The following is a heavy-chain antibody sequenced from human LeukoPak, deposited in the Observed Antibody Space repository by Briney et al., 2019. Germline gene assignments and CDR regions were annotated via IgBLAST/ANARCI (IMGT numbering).Heavy chain of an antibody. D-gene: IGHD3-22*01. CDR1: GFTFDDYA. Sequence: GGSLRLSCAASGFTFDDYAMHWVRQAPGKGLEWVSGISWNSGSIGYADSVKGRFTISRDNAKNSLYLQMNSLRAEDTALYYCAKGYYYDSSGGAFDIWGQGTMVTVSS. CDR2: ISWNSGSI. J-gene: IGHJ3*02. CDR3: AKGYYYDSSGGAFDI. V-gene: IGHV3-9*01.